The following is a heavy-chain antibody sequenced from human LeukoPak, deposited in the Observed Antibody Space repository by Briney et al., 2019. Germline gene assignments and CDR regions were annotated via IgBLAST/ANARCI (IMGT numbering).Heavy chain of an antibody. V-gene: IGHV3-7*05. CDR3: ARGMFYYGSGSDTGDY. D-gene: IGHD3-10*01. CDR2: IEEEGSEK. CDR1: GFTFGNYW. J-gene: IGHJ4*02. Sequence: RGSLRLCCAASGFTFGNYWMSWVRQAPGKGLEWVANIEEEGSEKYYVDSVKGRFTISRDNAKNSLYLQMNSLRAEDTAVYYCARGMFYYGSGSDTGDYWGQGTLVTVST.